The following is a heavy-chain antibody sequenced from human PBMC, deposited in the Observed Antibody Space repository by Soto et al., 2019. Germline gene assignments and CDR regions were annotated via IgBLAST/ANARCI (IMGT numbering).Heavy chain of an antibody. V-gene: IGHV3-23*01. D-gene: IGHD6-6*01. CDR1: GFTFSSYA. J-gene: IGHJ4*02. CDR2: ISGSSGST. Sequence: GGSLRLSCAASGFTFSSYAMSWVRQAPGKGLEWVSGISGSSGSTAYADSVKGRFTISRDNAKNSLYLQMNSLRAEDTALYYCAKDIAARPPYYCDYWGQGTLVTVSS. CDR3: AKDIAARPPYYCDY.